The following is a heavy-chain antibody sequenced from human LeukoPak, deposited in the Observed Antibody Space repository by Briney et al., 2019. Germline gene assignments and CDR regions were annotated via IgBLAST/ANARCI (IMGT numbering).Heavy chain of an antibody. V-gene: IGHV3-21*01. D-gene: IGHD2-15*01. CDR1: GFTFSSYS. Sequence: NTGGSLRLSCAASGFTFSSYSMNWVRQAPGKGLEWVSSISSSSSYIYYADSVKGRFTISRDNAKNSLYLQMNSLRAEDTAVYYCARVGARAAAFYYGMDVWGQGTTVTVSS. CDR3: ARVGARAAAFYYGMDV. J-gene: IGHJ6*02. CDR2: ISSSSSYI.